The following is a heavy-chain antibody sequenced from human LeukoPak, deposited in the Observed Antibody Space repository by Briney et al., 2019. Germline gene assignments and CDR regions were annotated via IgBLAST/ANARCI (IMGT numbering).Heavy chain of an antibody. CDR3: AKTYGSGSYMDY. Sequence: GGSLRLSCAASGFTFSSYGTHWVRQAPGKGLEWVAVISYDGSNKYYADSVKGRFTISRDNSKNTLYLQMNSLRAEDTAVYYCAKTYGSGSYMDYWGQGTLVTVSS. J-gene: IGHJ4*02. CDR1: GFTFSSYG. CDR2: ISYDGSNK. D-gene: IGHD3-10*01. V-gene: IGHV3-30*18.